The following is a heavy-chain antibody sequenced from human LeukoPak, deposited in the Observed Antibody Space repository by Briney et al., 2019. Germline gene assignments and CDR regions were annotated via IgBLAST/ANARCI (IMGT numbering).Heavy chain of an antibody. Sequence: GGSLRLSCAASGFTFSSYSMNWVRQAPGKGLEWVSSISSSSSYIHYADSVKGRFTISRDNAKNSLYLQMNSLRAEDTAVYYCARAGIAAPEGDYWGQGTLVTVSS. V-gene: IGHV3-21*01. CDR1: GFTFSSYS. CDR3: ARAGIAAPEGDY. J-gene: IGHJ4*02. CDR2: ISSSSSYI. D-gene: IGHD6-13*01.